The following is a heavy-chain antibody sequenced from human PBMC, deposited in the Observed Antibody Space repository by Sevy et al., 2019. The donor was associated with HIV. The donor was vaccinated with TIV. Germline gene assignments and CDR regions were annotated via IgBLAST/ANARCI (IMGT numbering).Heavy chain of an antibody. CDR2: ISGSGGST. V-gene: IGHV3-23*01. CDR1: GFTFSSYA. J-gene: IGHJ6*02. D-gene: IGHD3-16*02. Sequence: GESLKISCAASGFTFSSYAMSWVRQAPGKGLEWVSAISGSGGSTYYADSVKGRFTISRDNSKNTLYLQMNSLRAEDTAVYYCAKIQGSIDYYYGMDVWGQGTTVTVSS. CDR3: AKIQGSIDYYYGMDV.